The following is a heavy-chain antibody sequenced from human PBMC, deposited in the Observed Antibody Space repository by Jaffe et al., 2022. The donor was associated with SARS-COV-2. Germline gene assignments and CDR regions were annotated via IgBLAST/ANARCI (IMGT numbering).Heavy chain of an antibody. CDR1: GGSISSGGYY. Sequence: QVQLQESGPGLVKPSQTLSLTCTVSGGSISSGGYYWSWIRQHPGKGLEWIGYIYYSGSTYYNPSLKSRVTISVDTSKNQFSLKLSSVTAADTAVYYCARDMKYETYYYDSSGLHDAFDIWGQGTMVTVSS. CDR2: IYYSGST. V-gene: IGHV4-31*03. D-gene: IGHD3-22*01. J-gene: IGHJ3*02. CDR3: ARDMKYETYYYDSSGLHDAFDI.